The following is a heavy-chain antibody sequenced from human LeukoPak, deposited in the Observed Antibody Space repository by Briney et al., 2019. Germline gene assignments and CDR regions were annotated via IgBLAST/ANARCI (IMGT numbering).Heavy chain of an antibody. CDR3: VLSHSSNYNAFDI. CDR2: IYWDDDK. V-gene: IGHV2-5*02. Sequence: SGPTLVNPTQTLTQTCTFSGLSLSTSGVGVGWIRQPPGKALEWLAFIYWDDDKRYSPSLESRLTITKDTSKNQVVLTKTRRDGLLTGSYYCVLSHSSNYNAFDIWGQGTMVTVSS. CDR1: GLSLSTSGVG. D-gene: IGHD6-13*01. J-gene: IGHJ3*02.